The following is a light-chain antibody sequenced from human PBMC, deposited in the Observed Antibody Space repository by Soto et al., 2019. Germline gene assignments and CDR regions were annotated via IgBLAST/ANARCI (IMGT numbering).Light chain of an antibody. CDR1: QSISSW. Sequence: DIQMTQSPSTLSASVEDRVTITCRATQSISSWLAWYQQRPGKAPKLLIYDDSTLESGIPSRVSGSGSGTEFTLTISSLQPDYFATYYCQQYNSYSSITFGQGTRLEIK. V-gene: IGKV1-5*01. CDR2: DDS. CDR3: QQYNSYSSIT. J-gene: IGKJ5*01.